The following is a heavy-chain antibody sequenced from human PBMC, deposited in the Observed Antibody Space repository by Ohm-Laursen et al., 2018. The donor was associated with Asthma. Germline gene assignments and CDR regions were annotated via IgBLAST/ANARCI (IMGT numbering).Heavy chain of an antibody. CDR2: ISDSGGST. Sequence: SLRLSCAASGITFRSYAMTWVRQAAGKGLEWVSVISDSGGSTYYAKSVKGRFTISRDNSKNTLYLQMNSLRAEDTAVYYCAKAMYGGYLGGQFDYWGQGTLVTVSS. CDR3: AKAMYGGYLGGQFDY. V-gene: IGHV3-23*01. CDR1: GITFRSYA. J-gene: IGHJ4*02. D-gene: IGHD5-12*01.